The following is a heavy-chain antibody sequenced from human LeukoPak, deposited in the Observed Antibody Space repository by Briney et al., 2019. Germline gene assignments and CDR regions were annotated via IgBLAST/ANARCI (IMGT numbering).Heavy chain of an antibody. V-gene: IGHV3-33*06. CDR1: GFTFSSYG. D-gene: IGHD6-19*01. CDR2: IWYDGSNK. Sequence: GGSLRLSCAASGFTFSSYGMHWVRQATGKGLEGVAVIWYDGSNKYYADSVKGRFTISRDNSKNTLYLQMNSLRAEDTAVYYCAKDQAVADYYFDYWGQGTLVTVSS. CDR3: AKDQAVADYYFDY. J-gene: IGHJ4*02.